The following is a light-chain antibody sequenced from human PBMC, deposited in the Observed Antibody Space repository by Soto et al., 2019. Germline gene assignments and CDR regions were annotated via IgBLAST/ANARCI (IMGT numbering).Light chain of an antibody. J-gene: IGLJ1*01. CDR2: EGS. Sequence: QSALTQPASVSGPPGQSITISCTGTSSDVGSYNLVSWYQQHPGIAPKLMLYEGSKRPSGVSNRFSGSKSGNTASLTISGLQAEDEADYYCCSYAGSRTYVFGTGTKVTVL. V-gene: IGLV2-23*01. CDR3: CSYAGSRTYV. CDR1: SSDVGSYNL.